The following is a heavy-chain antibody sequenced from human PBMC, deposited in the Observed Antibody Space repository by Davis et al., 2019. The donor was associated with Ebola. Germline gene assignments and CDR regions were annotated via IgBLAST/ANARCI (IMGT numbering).Heavy chain of an antibody. J-gene: IGHJ6*04. CDR2: TYYSSKWYH. CDR1: GDSVSSGG. Sequence: HSQTLSLTCAISGDSVSSGGWNWIRQSPSRGLEWLGRTYYSSKWYHDYAVSLKSRITINPDTSKNQFSLQLNSVTPEDTALYYCARGWFRGSMDVWGEGTTVTVSS. CDR3: ARGWFRGSMDV. V-gene: IGHV6-1*01. D-gene: IGHD3-10*01.